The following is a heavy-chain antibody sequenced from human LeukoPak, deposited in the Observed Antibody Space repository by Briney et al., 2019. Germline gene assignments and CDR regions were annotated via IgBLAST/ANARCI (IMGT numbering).Heavy chain of an antibody. CDR1: GGSISSYY. CDR2: IYYSGST. D-gene: IGHD3-16*01. V-gene: IGHV4-59*01. Sequence: SETLSLTCTVSGGSISSYYWSWIRQPPGKGLEWIGYIYYSGSTNYNPSLKSRVTISVDTSKNQFSLKLSSVTAADTAVYYCARHLGGGYIDYWGQGTLVTVSS. J-gene: IGHJ4*02. CDR3: ARHLGGGYIDY.